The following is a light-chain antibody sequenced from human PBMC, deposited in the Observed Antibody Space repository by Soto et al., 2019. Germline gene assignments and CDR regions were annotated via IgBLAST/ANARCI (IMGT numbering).Light chain of an antibody. Sequence: DIVMTQSPESLAVSLAERATINCKSSQSVFYSSNNKNYLTWYQQKPGQPPKLVIHWASTRESGVPDRFSGSGSETDVTLTISSLQAEDVAVYYCQQYYSLPLTFGGGTKVEIK. CDR2: WAS. CDR1: QSVFYSSNNKNY. CDR3: QQYYSLPLT. V-gene: IGKV4-1*01. J-gene: IGKJ4*01.